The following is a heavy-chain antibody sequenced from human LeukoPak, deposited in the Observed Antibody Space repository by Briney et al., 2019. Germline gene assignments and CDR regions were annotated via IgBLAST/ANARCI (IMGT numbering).Heavy chain of an antibody. CDR1: GFTFSSYG. CDR3: AKDIVVVPAAQDAFDI. V-gene: IGHV3-30*02. J-gene: IGHJ3*02. D-gene: IGHD2-2*01. Sequence: PGGSLRLSCAASGFTFSSYGMHWVRQAPGKGLEWVAFIRYDGSNKYYADSVKGRFTISRDNSKNTLFLQMNSLRAEDTAVYYCAKDIVVVPAAQDAFDIWGQGTMVTVSS. CDR2: IRYDGSNK.